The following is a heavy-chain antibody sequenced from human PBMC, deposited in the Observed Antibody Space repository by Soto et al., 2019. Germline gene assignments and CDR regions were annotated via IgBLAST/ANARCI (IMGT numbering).Heavy chain of an antibody. D-gene: IGHD5-12*01. V-gene: IGHV3-23*01. CDR1: GFTFSTYA. CDR3: AKENRGDGYNYVPTFFDY. J-gene: IGHJ4*02. Sequence: PGGSLRLSCAASGFTFSTYAMSWVRQAPGKGLEWVSVISGSGSSSYYAVSVKGRLTISRDNSKNTLYLQMNSLRAEDTAVYYCAKENRGDGYNYVPTFFDYWGQGTLVTVSS. CDR2: ISGSGSSS.